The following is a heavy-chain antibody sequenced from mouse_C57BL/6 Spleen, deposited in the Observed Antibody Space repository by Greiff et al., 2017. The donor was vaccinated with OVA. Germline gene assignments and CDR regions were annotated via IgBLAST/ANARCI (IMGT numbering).Heavy chain of an antibody. D-gene: IGHD1-1*01. J-gene: IGHJ4*01. CDR2: IYPRDGSN. V-gene: IGHV1-85*01. Sequence: VQLQQSGPELVKPGASVKLSCKASGYTFTSYDINWVKQRPGQGLEWIGWIYPRDGSNKYNEKFKGKATLTVDRSSSTAYMELHSLTSEDSAVYFCARSYYYGSRTLYAMDYWGQGTSVTVSS. CDR1: GYTFTSYD. CDR3: ARSYYYGSRTLYAMDY.